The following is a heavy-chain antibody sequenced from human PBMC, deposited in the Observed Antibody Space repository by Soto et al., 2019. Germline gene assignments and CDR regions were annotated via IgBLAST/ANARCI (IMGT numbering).Heavy chain of an antibody. D-gene: IGHD1-7*01. CDR2: ISAYNGNT. Sequence: ASVKVSCKASGYTFTSYGISWVRQAPGQGLEWMGWISAYNGNTNYAQKLQGRVTMTTDTSTSTAYMELRSLRSDDTAVYYCARDHTAKLELRGWFDPWGQGTLVTVS. J-gene: IGHJ5*02. V-gene: IGHV1-18*01. CDR3: ARDHTAKLELRGWFDP. CDR1: GYTFTSYG.